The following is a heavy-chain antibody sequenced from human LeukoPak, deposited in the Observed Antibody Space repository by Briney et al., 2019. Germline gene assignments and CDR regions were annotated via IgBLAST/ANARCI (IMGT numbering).Heavy chain of an antibody. J-gene: IGHJ4*02. CDR1: GFTFSSYS. Sequence: KSGGSLRLSCAASGFTFSSYSMNWVRQAPGKGLEWVSSISSSSSYIYYADSVKGRFTISRGNAKNSLYLQMNSLRAEDTAVYYCAGVNLGYDDYWGQGTLVTVSS. D-gene: IGHD6-13*01. CDR3: AGVNLGYDDY. CDR2: ISSSSSYI. V-gene: IGHV3-21*01.